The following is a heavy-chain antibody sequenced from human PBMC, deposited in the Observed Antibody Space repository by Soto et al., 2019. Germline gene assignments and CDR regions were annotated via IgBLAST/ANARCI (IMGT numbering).Heavy chain of an antibody. Sequence: ASVKVSCKASGGTFSRYSITWVRQAPGHGLEWIGRIIPIFGIASYAQKFQGRVTITADESTSTAYMELSSLSSEDTAVYYCARTRLQSAFDIWGQGTMVTVSS. CDR2: IIPIFGIA. CDR3: ARTRLQSAFDI. CDR1: GGTFSRYS. J-gene: IGHJ3*02. D-gene: IGHD4-4*01. V-gene: IGHV1-69*02.